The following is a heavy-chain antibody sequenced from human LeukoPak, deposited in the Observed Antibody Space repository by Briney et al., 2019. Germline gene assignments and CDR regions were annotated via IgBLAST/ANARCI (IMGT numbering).Heavy chain of an antibody. CDR3: ARARRETTVVTPSAFDI. V-gene: IGHV1-46*01. CDR2: INPSGGST. D-gene: IGHD4-23*01. J-gene: IGHJ3*02. CDR1: GYTFTSYG. Sequence: ASVKVSCKASGYTFTSYGISWVRQAPGQGLEWMGIINPSGGSTSYAQKFQGRVTMTRDMSTSTVYMELSSLRSEDTAVYYCARARRETTVVTPSAFDIWGQGTMVTVSS.